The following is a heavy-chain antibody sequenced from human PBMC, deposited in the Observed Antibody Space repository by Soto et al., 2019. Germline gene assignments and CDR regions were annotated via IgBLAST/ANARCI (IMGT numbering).Heavy chain of an antibody. CDR3: GRDPNGDYIGAFDM. CDR2: IRGSGGGT. Sequence: EVQLVESGGDLVQPGGSLSLSCAASGFTFSNYAMMWVRQAPGRGPEWVSAIRGSGGGTVYADSVRGRFTISRDNSKNTVYLHMNSLRADDTAVYYCGRDPNGDYIGAFDMWGQGTMVTVSS. V-gene: IGHV3-23*04. CDR1: GFTFSNYA. J-gene: IGHJ3*02. D-gene: IGHD4-4*01.